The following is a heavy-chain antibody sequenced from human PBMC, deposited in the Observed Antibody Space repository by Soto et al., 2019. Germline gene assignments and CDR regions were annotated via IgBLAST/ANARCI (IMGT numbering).Heavy chain of an antibody. Sequence: PSETLSLTCTVSGGSISSSSYYWGWIRQPPGKGLEWIGSIYYSGSTYYNPSLKSRVTISVDTSKNQFSLKLSSVTAADTAVYYCARTDLNPVGASFTRLFDYWGQGTLVTVSS. CDR1: GGSISSSSYY. CDR3: ARTDLNPVGASFTRLFDY. V-gene: IGHV4-39*01. J-gene: IGHJ4*02. D-gene: IGHD1-26*01. CDR2: IYYSGST.